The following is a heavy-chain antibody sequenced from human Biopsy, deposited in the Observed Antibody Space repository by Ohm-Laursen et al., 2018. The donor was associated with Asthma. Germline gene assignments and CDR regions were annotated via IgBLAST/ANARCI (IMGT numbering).Heavy chain of an antibody. CDR1: GYTFISYA. CDR2: INAGDGST. D-gene: IGHD3-9*01. CDR3: ARTYYDFLTGQVNDAFAL. Sequence: ASVKVSCKASGYTFISYAIHWVRQAPGQRLEWMGWINAGDGSTKHSQKFQGRVTITRDTSASTAYMDLRSLRSEDTAMYYCARTYYDFLTGQVNDAFALWGQGAMVTVSS. J-gene: IGHJ3*01. V-gene: IGHV1-3*01.